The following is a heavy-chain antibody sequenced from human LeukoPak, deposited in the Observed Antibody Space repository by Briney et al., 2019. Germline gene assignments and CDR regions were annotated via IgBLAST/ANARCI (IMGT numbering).Heavy chain of an antibody. Sequence: PGGSLRLSCAASGFTFSSYAMHWVRQAPGKGLEWVAVISYDRSNKYYADSVRGRFTISRDNSKNTLYLQMNSLRAEDTAVYYCARDMGYSSSWYLGYWGQGTLVTVSS. J-gene: IGHJ4*02. CDR2: ISYDRSNK. CDR1: GFTFSSYA. D-gene: IGHD6-13*01. CDR3: ARDMGYSSSWYLGY. V-gene: IGHV3-30-3*01.